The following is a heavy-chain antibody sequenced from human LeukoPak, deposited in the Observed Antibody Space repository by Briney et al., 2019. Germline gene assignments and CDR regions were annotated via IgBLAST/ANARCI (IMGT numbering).Heavy chain of an antibody. J-gene: IGHJ3*02. CDR1: GYTFTSYY. CDR2: INPSGGST. V-gene: IGHV1-46*01. Sequence: ASVKVSCNASGYTFTSYYMHWVRQPPGQGLEWMGIINPSGGSTSYAQKFQGRVTMTRDTSTSTVYMELNSVTPEDTGVYYCVRDANWGLDALDIWGQGTMVTVSS. CDR3: VRDANWGLDALDI. D-gene: IGHD7-27*01.